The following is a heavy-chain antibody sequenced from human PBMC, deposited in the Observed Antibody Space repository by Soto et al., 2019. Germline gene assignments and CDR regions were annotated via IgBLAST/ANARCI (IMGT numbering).Heavy chain of an antibody. V-gene: IGHV4-59*12. CDR2: IYYSGST. CDR1: GGSISSYY. CDR3: ARAVRRYQRLAEWFDP. J-gene: IGHJ5*02. Sequence: SETLSLTCTVSGGSISSYYWSWIRQPPGKGLEWIGYIYYSGSTNYNPSLKSRVTISVDTSKNQFSLKLSSVTAADTAVYYCARAVRRYQRLAEWFDPWGQG. D-gene: IGHD2-2*01.